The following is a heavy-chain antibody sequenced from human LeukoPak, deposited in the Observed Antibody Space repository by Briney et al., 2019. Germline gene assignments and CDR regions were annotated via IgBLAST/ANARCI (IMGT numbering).Heavy chain of an antibody. J-gene: IGHJ6*03. CDR3: ARVNPRPNPTYYYYYMDV. CDR1: GGSISSYY. D-gene: IGHD1-14*01. Sequence: SETLSLTCTVSGGSISSYYWSWIRQPAGKGLEWIGRIYTSGSTNYNPSLKSRVTMSVDTSKNQFSLKLSSVTAADTAVYYCARVNPRPNPTYYYYYMDVWGKGTTVTVSS. CDR2: IYTSGST. V-gene: IGHV4-4*07.